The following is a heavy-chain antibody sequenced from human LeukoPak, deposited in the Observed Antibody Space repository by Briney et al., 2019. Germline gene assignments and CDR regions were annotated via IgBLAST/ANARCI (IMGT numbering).Heavy chain of an antibody. CDR3: AKMKGHPLPKYYMDV. CDR1: GITLSNYG. CDR2: ISDSGGRT. D-gene: IGHD1-26*01. V-gene: IGHV3-23*01. J-gene: IGHJ6*01. Sequence: PGGSLRLSCAVSGITLSNYGMSWVRQAPGKGLEWVAGISDSGGRTKYADSVKGRFTISRDNSKNTLYLEMNSLRAEDTAIYYCAKMKGHPLPKYYMDVWGQGTTVTVSS.